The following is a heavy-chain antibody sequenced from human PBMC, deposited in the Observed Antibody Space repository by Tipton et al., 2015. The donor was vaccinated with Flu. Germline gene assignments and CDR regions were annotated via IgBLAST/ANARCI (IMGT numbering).Heavy chain of an antibody. CDR1: GFTFSTYG. D-gene: IGHD2-15*01. CDR2: ISNNGGST. J-gene: IGHJ4*02. V-gene: IGHV3-23*01. CDR3: AKEVDTVIVAVTVYLDY. Sequence: SLRLSCAASGFTFSTYGMSWVRQAPGKGLEWVSVISNNGGSTFYSDSVKGRSTISRDNFRNMVYLQMHSLTAEDTAIYYCAKEVDTVIVAVTVYLDYWGQGIQVAVSS.